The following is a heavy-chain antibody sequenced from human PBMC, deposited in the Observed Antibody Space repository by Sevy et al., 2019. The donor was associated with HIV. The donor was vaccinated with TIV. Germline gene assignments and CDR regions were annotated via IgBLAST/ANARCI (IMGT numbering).Heavy chain of an antibody. Sequence: GGSLRLSCAASGFIFSSHWMHWVRQAPGKGLMWVSRIKGDGSSRSYADSVEGRLTISRDNAKNTLYLQMNSLRADDTAVYYCVRVRITGAPYYYYGMDVWGQGTTVIVSS. D-gene: IGHD1-20*01. J-gene: IGHJ6*02. CDR3: VRVRITGAPYYYYGMDV. V-gene: IGHV3-74*01. CDR2: IKGDGSSR. CDR1: GFIFSSHW.